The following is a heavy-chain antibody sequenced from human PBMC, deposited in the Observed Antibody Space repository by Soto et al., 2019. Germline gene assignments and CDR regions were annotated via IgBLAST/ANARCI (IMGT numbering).Heavy chain of an antibody. CDR1: GGSISSYY. Sequence: ETLSLTCTVSGGSISSYYWSWIRQPPGKGLEWIGYIYYSGSTNYNPSLKSRVTISVDTSKNQFSLKLGSVTAADTAVYYCARGKKPEARFDPWGQGTLVTVSS. CDR2: IYYSGST. J-gene: IGHJ5*02. CDR3: ARGKKPEARFDP. V-gene: IGHV4-59*01.